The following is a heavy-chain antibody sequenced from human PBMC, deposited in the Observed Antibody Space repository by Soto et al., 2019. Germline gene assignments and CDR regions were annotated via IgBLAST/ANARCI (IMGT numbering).Heavy chain of an antibody. CDR1: GVSISSYY. V-gene: IGHV4-59*01. CDR2: IYYSGST. CDR3: ARAVLPATAPFDY. Sequence: QVQLQESGPRLVKPSETLSLTCIFSGVSISSYYWSWIRQPPGKGLEWIGYIYYSGSTNYNPSLKSRVTISVDTSKNQFSLKLSSVTAADTAVYYCARAVLPATAPFDYWGQGPLVTVSS. D-gene: IGHD2-2*01. J-gene: IGHJ4*02.